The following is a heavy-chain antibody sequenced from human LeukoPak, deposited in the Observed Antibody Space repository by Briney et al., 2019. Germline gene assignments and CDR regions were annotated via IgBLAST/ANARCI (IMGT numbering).Heavy chain of an antibody. D-gene: IGHD5-18*01. V-gene: IGHV1-69*05. J-gene: IGHJ5*02. CDR1: GGTFSSYA. CDR2: IIPIFGTA. CDR3: ATTIGYSYGLNWFDP. Sequence: GASVKVSCKASGGTFSSYAISWVRQAPGQGLEWMGGIIPIFGTANYAQKFQGRVTITTDESTSTAYMELSSLRSEDTAVYYCATTIGYSYGLNWFDPWGQGTLVTGSS.